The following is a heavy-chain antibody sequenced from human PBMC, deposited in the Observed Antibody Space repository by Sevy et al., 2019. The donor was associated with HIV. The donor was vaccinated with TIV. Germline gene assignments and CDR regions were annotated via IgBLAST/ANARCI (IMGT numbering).Heavy chain of an antibody. D-gene: IGHD2-15*01. CDR1: GYTFTGYY. CDR2: INPNSGGT. CDR3: ARDLYHRATGYCSGGSCRAYYYYYGMDV. V-gene: IGHV1-2*04. J-gene: IGHJ6*02. Sequence: ASVKVSCKASGYTFTGYYMHWVRQAPGQGLEWMGWINPNSGGTNYAQKFQGWVTMTRDTSISTAYMELSRLRSDVTAVYYCARDLYHRATGYCSGGSCRAYYYYYGMDVWGQGTTVTVSS.